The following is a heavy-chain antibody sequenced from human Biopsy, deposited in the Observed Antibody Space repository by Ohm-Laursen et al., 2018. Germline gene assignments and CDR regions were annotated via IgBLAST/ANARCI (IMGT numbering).Heavy chain of an antibody. Sequence: TLSLTCNVSGGDINNYYWSWIRQPAGKGLEWIGRIYPGGSTNYNPSLKSRVTMSVDTSKKQLSLRLRSVTAADTAMYYCASVVLGPTNDAFDLWSQGTTVTVSS. D-gene: IGHD3-22*01. J-gene: IGHJ3*01. CDR2: IYPGGST. V-gene: IGHV4-4*07. CDR1: GGDINNYY. CDR3: ASVVLGPTNDAFDL.